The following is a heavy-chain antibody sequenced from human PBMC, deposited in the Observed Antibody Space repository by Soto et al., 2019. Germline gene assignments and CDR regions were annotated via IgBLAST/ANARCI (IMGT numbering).Heavy chain of an antibody. Sequence: SETLSLTCAVSGYSIISGYYLVLIRHPPGKGLEWIGSIYHSGSTYYNPSLKSRVTISVDTSKNQFSLKLSSVTAADTAVYYCARADGQQLAVFDYWGQGTLVTVSS. V-gene: IGHV4-38-2*01. CDR1: GYSIISGYY. D-gene: IGHD6-6*01. CDR3: ARADGQQLAVFDY. J-gene: IGHJ4*02. CDR2: IYHSGST.